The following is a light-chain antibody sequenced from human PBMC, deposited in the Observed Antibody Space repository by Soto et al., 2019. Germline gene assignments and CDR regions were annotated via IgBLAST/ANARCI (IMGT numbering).Light chain of an antibody. J-gene: IGKJ1*01. Sequence: DIQMTQSPSSLSAYVGDIVTITCRASQGIRNELGWYQQKPGRAPKRLIYDASSLQSGVPSRFSGSGFGTEFTFTITSLQPEDFATYYCLQHYNYPWTFGQGTKVDIK. CDR2: DAS. CDR3: LQHYNYPWT. CDR1: QGIRNE. V-gene: IGKV1-17*01.